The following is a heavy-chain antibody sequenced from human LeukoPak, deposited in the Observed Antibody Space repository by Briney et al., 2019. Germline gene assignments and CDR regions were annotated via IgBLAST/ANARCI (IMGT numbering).Heavy chain of an antibody. V-gene: IGHV3-30*02. CDR1: GLGLKNYG. CDR2: IWHDGSNK. Sequence: GGPLRLSWAAPGLGLKNYGMPWVRQAPAKGLGWVAFIWHDGSNKYYADYVKDRFTISRDNFKGTLDLQLNSLRVEDTAVYYCAKGGYSSLMDVWGKGTTVTVSS. CDR3: AKGGYSSLMDV. J-gene: IGHJ6*03. D-gene: IGHD5-24*01.